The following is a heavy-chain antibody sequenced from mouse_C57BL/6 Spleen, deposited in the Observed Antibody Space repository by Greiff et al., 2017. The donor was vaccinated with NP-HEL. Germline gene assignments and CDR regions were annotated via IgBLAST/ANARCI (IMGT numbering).Heavy chain of an antibody. D-gene: IGHD2-4*01. CDR2: IDPSDSET. V-gene: IGHV1-52*01. CDR3: ARSGDYDGYYAMDY. CDR1: GYTFTSYW. J-gene: IGHJ4*01. Sequence: VQLQQPGAELVRPGSSVKLSCKASGYTFTSYWMHWVKQRPIQGLEWIGNIDPSDSETHYNQKFKDKATLTVDKSSSTAYMQLSSLTSEDSAVYYCARSGDYDGYYAMDYWGLGTSVTVSS.